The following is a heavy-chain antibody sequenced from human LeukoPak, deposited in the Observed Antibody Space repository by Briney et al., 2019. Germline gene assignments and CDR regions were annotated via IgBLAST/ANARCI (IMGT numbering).Heavy chain of an antibody. CDR2: ISSSGSTI. CDR1: GFTFSDYY. Sequence: GGSLRLSCAASGFTFSDYYMSWIRQAPGKGLEWVSYISSSGSTIYYADSVKGRFTISRDNAKNSLYLQMNSLRAEDTAVYYCARESKRYYDFWSGFGSGYYYYYMDVWGKGTTVTVSS. CDR3: ARESKRYYDFWSGFGSGYYYYYMDV. J-gene: IGHJ6*03. D-gene: IGHD3-3*01. V-gene: IGHV3-11*01.